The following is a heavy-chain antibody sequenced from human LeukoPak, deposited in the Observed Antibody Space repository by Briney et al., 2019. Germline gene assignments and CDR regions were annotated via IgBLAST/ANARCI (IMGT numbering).Heavy chain of an antibody. D-gene: IGHD2-21*02. CDR3: ARGFQSGDSPV. V-gene: IGHV3-7*01. Sequence: GSLRLSSVTSGFSVSAYSLSWVRQAPGKGLEWVAKIKKDGSEKDYVDSVKGRFTISRDDAKGSLYLQLNSLRVEDTAVYYCARGFQSGDSPVWGQGTLVTVSS. J-gene: IGHJ4*02. CDR1: GFSVSAYS. CDR2: IKKDGSEK.